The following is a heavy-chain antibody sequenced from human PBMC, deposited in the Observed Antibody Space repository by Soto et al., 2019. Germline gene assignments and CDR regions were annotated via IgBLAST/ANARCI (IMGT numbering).Heavy chain of an antibody. V-gene: IGHV4-4*02. CDR3: ARRPAVAGLYFDY. D-gene: IGHD6-19*01. CDR2: IYHSGST. Sequence: PSETLSLTCTVSGGSISSSNCWSWVRQPPGKGLEWIGEIYHSGSTNYNPSLKSRVTISVDKSKNQFSLKLSSVTAADTAVYYCARRPAVAGLYFDYWGQGTLVTVSS. J-gene: IGHJ4*02. CDR1: GGSISSSNC.